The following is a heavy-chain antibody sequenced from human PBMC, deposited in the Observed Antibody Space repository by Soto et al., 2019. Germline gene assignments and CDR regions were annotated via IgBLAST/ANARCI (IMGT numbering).Heavy chain of an antibody. J-gene: IGHJ4*02. Sequence: GGSLRLSCAASGFTFNIYTMNWVRQAPGKGLEWVAHISSSGYVIYYADSVKGRFTISRDNAKNSLYLQMNSLRDEDTAVYYCARDKWKLYYRGQGTLVTVSS. CDR3: ARDKWKLYY. V-gene: IGHV3-48*02. CDR2: ISSSGYVI. CDR1: GFTFNIYT. D-gene: IGHD1-20*01.